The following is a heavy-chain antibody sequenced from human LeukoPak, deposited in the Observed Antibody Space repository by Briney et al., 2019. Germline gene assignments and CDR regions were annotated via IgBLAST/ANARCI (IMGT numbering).Heavy chain of an antibody. V-gene: IGHV3-23*01. J-gene: IGHJ5*02. CDR1: GFTFSSYA. CDR2: ISGSGGST. D-gene: IGHD3-22*01. CDR3: AKSLRKYDSSGYYPNWFDP. Sequence: GGSLRLSCAASGFTFSSYAMSWVRQAPGKGLEWVSAISGSGGSTYYADSVKGRFTISRDNSKNTLYLQMNSLRAEDTAVYYCAKSLRKYDSSGYYPNWFDPWGQGALVTVSS.